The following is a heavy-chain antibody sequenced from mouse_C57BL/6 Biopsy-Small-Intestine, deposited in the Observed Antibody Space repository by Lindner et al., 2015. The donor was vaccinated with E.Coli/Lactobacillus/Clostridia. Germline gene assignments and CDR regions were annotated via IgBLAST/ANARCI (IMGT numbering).Heavy chain of an antibody. CDR1: GYTFISYG. CDR3: ARDYSFSIAARPLGAFDI. D-gene: IGHD6-2*01. V-gene: IGHV1-7*01. J-gene: IGHJ3*01. CDR2: ISTYNGNT. Sequence: SVKVSCKASGYTFISYGINWVRQAPGQGLEWMGWISTYNGNTNYAQKLQGRVTMTTDTSTSTAYMELRSLRSDDTAVFYCARDYSFSIAARPLGAFDIWGQGTMVTVSS.